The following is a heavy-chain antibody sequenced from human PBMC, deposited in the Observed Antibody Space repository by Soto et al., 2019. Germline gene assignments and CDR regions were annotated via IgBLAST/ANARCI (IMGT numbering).Heavy chain of an antibody. Sequence: SVKVSCKASGGTFSSYTISWVRQAPGQGLEWMGRIIPILGIANYAQKFQGRVTITADKSTSTAYMELSSLRSEDTAVYYCAIRLDIVATGVDYWGQGTLVTVSS. D-gene: IGHD5-12*01. CDR3: AIRLDIVATGVDY. V-gene: IGHV1-69*02. CDR1: GGTFSSYT. J-gene: IGHJ4*02. CDR2: IIPILGIA.